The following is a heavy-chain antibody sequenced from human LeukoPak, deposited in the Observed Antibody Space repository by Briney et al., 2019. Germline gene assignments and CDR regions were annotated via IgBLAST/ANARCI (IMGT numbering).Heavy chain of an antibody. D-gene: IGHD3-9*01. CDR2: ICGSVSGSGDCT. CDR3: ARGILTGPTPFFDY. V-gene: IGHV3-23*01. Sequence: GGSLRLSCAASGFSFGSYAMSWVRQAAGKGLEWVSEICGSVSGSGDCTHYADSVKGRFTISRDNSKKTLYLQMNSLRAEDTAVYYCARGILTGPTPFFDYWGQGTLVTVSS. CDR1: GFSFGSYA. J-gene: IGHJ4*02.